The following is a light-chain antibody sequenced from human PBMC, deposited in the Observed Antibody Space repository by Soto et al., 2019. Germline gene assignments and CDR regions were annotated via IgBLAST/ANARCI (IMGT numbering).Light chain of an antibody. CDR1: SSDVGGYDY. J-gene: IGLJ3*02. CDR3: RSYTSRSTVV. V-gene: IGLV2-14*01. CDR2: NVR. Sequence: QSALTQPASVSGSPGQSITISCTGTSSDVGGYDYVSWYQQHPGNAIKLMIYNVRHRPSGVSTRLAGSKAGTTASRTISGLQAEAEAAYYCRSYTSRSTVVFGGGTKLTVL.